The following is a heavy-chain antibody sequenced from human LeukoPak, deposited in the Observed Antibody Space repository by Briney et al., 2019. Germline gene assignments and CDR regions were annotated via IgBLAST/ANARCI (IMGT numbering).Heavy chain of an antibody. V-gene: IGHV4-39*01. J-gene: IGHJ4*02. CDR3: ARAIAAAGQYYFDF. CDR1: GGSISSYY. CDR2: IYYSGST. Sequence: KPSETLSLTCTVSGGSISSYYWSRIRQPPGKGLEWIGSIYYSGSTYYNPSLKSRVTISVDTSKNQFSLKLSSVTAADTAVYCCARAIAAAGQYYFDFWGQGTLVTVSS. D-gene: IGHD6-13*01.